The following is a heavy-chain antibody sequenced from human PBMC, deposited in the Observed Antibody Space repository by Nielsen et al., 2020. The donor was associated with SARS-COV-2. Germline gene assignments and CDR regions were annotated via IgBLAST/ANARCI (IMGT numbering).Heavy chain of an antibody. Sequence: GESLKISCKGSGYSFTSYWISWVRQAPGQGLEWMGWINGNSGDTDYPQNFQDRVTLTTDTSTNTAYMELRSLRSDDTAVYYCARERAILWFGESHAGAFDSWGQGTRITVSS. CDR3: ARERAILWFGESHAGAFDS. J-gene: IGHJ4*02. CDR1: GYSFTSYW. V-gene: IGHV1-18*04. CDR2: INGNSGDT. D-gene: IGHD3-10*01.